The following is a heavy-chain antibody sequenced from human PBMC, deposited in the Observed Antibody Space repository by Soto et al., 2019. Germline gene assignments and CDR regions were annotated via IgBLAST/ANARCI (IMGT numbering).Heavy chain of an antibody. CDR1: GYTFTSYS. Sequence: QVQLVQSGAEVKKPGASVRVSCKASGYTFTSYSMHWVRQAPGQGLEWMGIINTSSGRTSYAQNFQGRVTMTSDTSTSIVYMEMSSLKSADTAVYYFARDQNFGFILYAMDVWVQGAMVTVSS. CDR3: ARDQNFGFILYAMDV. CDR2: INTSSGRT. J-gene: IGHJ6*02. V-gene: IGHV1-46*01. D-gene: IGHD2-15*01.